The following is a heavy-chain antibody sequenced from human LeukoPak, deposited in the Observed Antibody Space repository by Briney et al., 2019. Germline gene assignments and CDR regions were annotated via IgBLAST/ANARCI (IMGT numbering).Heavy chain of an antibody. Sequence: SVKVSCKASGGTFSSYAISWVRQAPGQGLEWMGGIIPIFGTANYAQKFQGRVTITTDESTSTAYMELSSLRSEDTAVYYCARALYYDFWSGYYDAFDIWGQGTMVTVSS. J-gene: IGHJ3*02. CDR3: ARALYYDFWSGYYDAFDI. D-gene: IGHD3-3*01. CDR2: IIPIFGTA. V-gene: IGHV1-69*05. CDR1: GGTFSSYA.